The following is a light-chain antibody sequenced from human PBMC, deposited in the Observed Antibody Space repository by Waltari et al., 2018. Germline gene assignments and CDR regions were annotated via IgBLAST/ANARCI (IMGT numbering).Light chain of an antibody. V-gene: IGKV1-12*01. CDR1: QGISSC. CDR2: AAS. Sequence: DIQMTQSPSSLSASVGDRVTITCRASQGISSCLAWFHQKPGKAPELLIYAASSFQSGVPSRFSGSGSGTDFTLTISSLQAEDVAVYYCQQYYTTRTFGQGTKVEIK. CDR3: QQYYTTRT. J-gene: IGKJ1*01.